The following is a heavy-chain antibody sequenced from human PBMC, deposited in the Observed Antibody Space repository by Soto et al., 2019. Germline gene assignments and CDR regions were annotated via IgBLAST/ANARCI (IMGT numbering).Heavy chain of an antibody. Sequence: QVQLLQSGAEVKRPGASVNVSCKAFGYTFTTYYMHWVRQASGQGLEWMGMINPTSGSTTYAQNFQGRVPMTRDKSTRTVYMELNSLRSEDTAVYYCARLDIVGPSTVPWGQGTLVTVSS. CDR1: GYTFTTYY. V-gene: IGHV1-46*01. J-gene: IGHJ5*02. D-gene: IGHD1-26*01. CDR2: INPTSGST. CDR3: ARLDIVGPSTVP.